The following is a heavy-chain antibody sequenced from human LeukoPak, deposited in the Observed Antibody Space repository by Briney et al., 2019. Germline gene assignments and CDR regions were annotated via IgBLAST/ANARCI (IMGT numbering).Heavy chain of an antibody. V-gene: IGHV1-2*02. J-gene: IGHJ4*02. Sequence: ASVKVACKASGDTFTGYYMHWVRQAPGQGLEWMGWINPNSGGTNYAQKFQGRVTMTRDTSISTAYMELSRLRSDDTAVYYCARAQTYYYDSSGYDFDYWGQGTLVTVSS. CDR2: INPNSGGT. CDR3: ARAQTYYYDSSGYDFDY. CDR1: GDTFTGYY. D-gene: IGHD3-22*01.